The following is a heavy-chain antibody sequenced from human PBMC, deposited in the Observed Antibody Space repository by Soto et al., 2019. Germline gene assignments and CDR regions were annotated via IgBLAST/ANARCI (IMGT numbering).Heavy chain of an antibody. V-gene: IGHV3-74*01. CDR2: INSDGSST. CDR3: ALYDFWSGYYGGGY. J-gene: IGHJ4*02. CDR1: GFTFSSYW. Sequence: GGSLRLSCAASGFTFSSYWMHWVRQAPGKGLVWVSRINSDGSSTSYADSVKGRFTISRDNAKNTLYLQMNSLRAEDTAVYYCALYDFWSGYYGGGYWGQGTLVTVSS. D-gene: IGHD3-3*01.